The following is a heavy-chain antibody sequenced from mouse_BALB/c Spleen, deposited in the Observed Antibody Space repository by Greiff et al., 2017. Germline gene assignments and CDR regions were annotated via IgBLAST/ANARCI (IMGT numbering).Heavy chain of an antibody. Sequence: EVQLVESGGDLVKPGGSLKLSCAASGFTFSSYGLSWVRQTPDKRLEWVATISSGGSYTYYPDSVKGRFTISRDNAKNTLYLQMSSLKSEDTAMYYCARLGDYDRAWFAYWGQGTLVTVSA. CDR3: ARLGDYDRAWFAY. V-gene: IGHV5-6*01. CDR2: ISSGGSYT. CDR1: GFTFSSYG. D-gene: IGHD2-4*01. J-gene: IGHJ3*01.